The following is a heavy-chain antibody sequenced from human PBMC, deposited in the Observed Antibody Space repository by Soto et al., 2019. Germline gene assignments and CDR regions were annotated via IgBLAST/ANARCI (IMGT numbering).Heavy chain of an antibody. J-gene: IGHJ4*02. CDR2: MSGGGSGA. CDR3: AIDLWWYTH. CDR1: GFTFSDHA. Sequence: EVQLLESGGGLVQPGGSLRLSCTASGFTFSDHAMTWVRQAPGKGLEGVSGMSGGGSGAYYADSVKGRFTVSRANSKNTLFLQMDSLKAEDTAVYYCAIDLWWYTHWGQGTLVTVSS. D-gene: IGHD2-15*01. V-gene: IGHV3-23*01.